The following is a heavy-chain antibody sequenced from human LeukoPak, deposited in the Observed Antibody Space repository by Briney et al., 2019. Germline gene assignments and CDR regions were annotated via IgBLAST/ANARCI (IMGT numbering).Heavy chain of an antibody. J-gene: IGHJ4*02. D-gene: IGHD2-2*01. CDR1: GFTFSYFG. Sequence: SGGSLRLSCVASGFTFSYFGMHWVRQAPGKGLEWVAFIRYDGSNEYYAESVEGRFTISRDNSKNTLYLQMNSLRVEDTAAYYCAKIEGKYQLANIPDSWGQGTLVTVSS. CDR3: AKIEGKYQLANIPDS. CDR2: IRYDGSNE. V-gene: IGHV3-30*02.